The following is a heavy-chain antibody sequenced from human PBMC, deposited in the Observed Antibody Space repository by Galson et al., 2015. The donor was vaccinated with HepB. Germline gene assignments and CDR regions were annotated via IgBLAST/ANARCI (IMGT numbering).Heavy chain of an antibody. CDR1: GYTFTSYD. D-gene: IGHD4-17*01. CDR2: MNPNSGNT. V-gene: IGHV1-8*01. J-gene: IGHJ6*03. CDR3: ARETVTTRGGYYYYMDV. Sequence: SVKVSCKASGYTFTSYDINWVRQATGQGLEWMGWMNPNSGNTGYAQKFQGRVTMTRNTSISTAYMELSSLRSGDTAVYYCARETVTTRGGYYYYMDVWGKGTTVTVSS.